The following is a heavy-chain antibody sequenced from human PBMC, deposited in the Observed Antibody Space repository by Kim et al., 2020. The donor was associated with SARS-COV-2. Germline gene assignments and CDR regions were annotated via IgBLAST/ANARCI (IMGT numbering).Heavy chain of an antibody. Sequence: KRNSPSLKSRLTITKDTSKNQVVLTMTNMDPVDTATYYCANKTTVTTYDYWGQGTLVTVSS. CDR2: K. D-gene: IGHD4-4*01. CDR3: ANKTTVTTYDY. J-gene: IGHJ4*02. V-gene: IGHV2-5*01.